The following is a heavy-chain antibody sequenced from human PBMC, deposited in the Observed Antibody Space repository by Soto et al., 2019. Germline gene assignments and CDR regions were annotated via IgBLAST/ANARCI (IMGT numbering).Heavy chain of an antibody. CDR2: IYYSGST. D-gene: IGHD1-26*01. V-gene: IGHV4-39*01. Sequence: SETLSLTCTVSGGSISSSSYYWGWIRQPPGKGLEWIGSIYYSGSTYYNPSLKSRVTISVDTSKNQFSLKLSSVTAADTAVYYCARHLGGSYVPYYYYGMDVWGQGTTVTVSS. CDR3: ARHLGGSYVPYYYYGMDV. J-gene: IGHJ6*02. CDR1: GGSISSSSYY.